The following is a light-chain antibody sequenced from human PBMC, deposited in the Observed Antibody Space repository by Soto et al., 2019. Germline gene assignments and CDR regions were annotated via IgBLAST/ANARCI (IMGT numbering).Light chain of an antibody. CDR1: QSLGSN. CDR3: QHYLTWPLT. J-gene: IGKJ4*01. V-gene: IGKV3-15*01. Sequence: EIVMTQSPGTLSVSPGERATLSCRASQSLGSNLAWYQQKPGQAPRLLIYGASTRATGIPARFSGSGSGTEFTLTISGLQSDDFAVYYCQHYLTWPLTFGGGTKVDIK. CDR2: GAS.